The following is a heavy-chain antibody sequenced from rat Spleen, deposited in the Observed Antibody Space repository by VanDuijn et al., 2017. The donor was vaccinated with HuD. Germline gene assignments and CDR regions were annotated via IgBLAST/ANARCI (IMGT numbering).Heavy chain of an antibody. J-gene: IGHJ2*01. CDR3: ARHGLGEDY. CDR1: GFTFSDYY. CDR2: ISNSGTDT. Sequence: EVQLVESDGGLVQPGRSLKLSCAASGFTFSDYYMAWVRQAPTKGLEWVATISNSGTDTYCQDSVKGRFTISRDNAKRTLYLQMDSLRSEDTATYYCARHGLGEDYWGQGVMVTVSS. D-gene: IGHD5-1*01. V-gene: IGHV5-25*01.